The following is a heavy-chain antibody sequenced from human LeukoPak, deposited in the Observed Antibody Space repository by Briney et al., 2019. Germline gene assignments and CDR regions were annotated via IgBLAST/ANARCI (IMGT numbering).Heavy chain of an antibody. V-gene: IGHV4-61*02. CDR3: ARGVGIYYYYMDV. Sequence: SETLSLTCTVSGGSISSGSYYWSWIRQPAGKGLEWIGRIYTSGSTNYNPSLKSRVTISVDTSKNQFSLKLSSVTAADTAVYYCARGVGIYYYYMDVWGKGTTVTVSS. J-gene: IGHJ6*03. CDR1: GGSISSGSYY. D-gene: IGHD2-15*01. CDR2: IYTSGST.